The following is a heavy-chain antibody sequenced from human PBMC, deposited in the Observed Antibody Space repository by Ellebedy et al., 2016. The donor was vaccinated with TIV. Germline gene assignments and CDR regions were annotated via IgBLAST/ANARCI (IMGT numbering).Heavy chain of an antibody. CDR2: ISYDGSNK. D-gene: IGHD1-26*01. CDR3: ARRELPYYYYYGMDV. CDR1: GFTFSSYA. V-gene: IGHV3-30*01. Sequence: PGGSLRLSCAASGFTFSSYAMHWVRQAPGKGLEWVAVISYDGSNKYYADSVKGRFTISRDNSKNTLYLQMNSLRAEDTAVYYCARRELPYYYYYGMDVWGQGTTVTVSS. J-gene: IGHJ6*02.